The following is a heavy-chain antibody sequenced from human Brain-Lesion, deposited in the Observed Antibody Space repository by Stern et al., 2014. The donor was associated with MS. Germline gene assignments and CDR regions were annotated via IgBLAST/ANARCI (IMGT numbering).Heavy chain of an antibody. CDR1: GGSISSGSDY. CDR3: ASGYRIFDY. Sequence: QLVQSGPGLVKPSQTLSLTCNVSGGSISSGSDYWSWLRQPVGKGLQWIGRIHPSGSAYYTPSLKSRVTTLTDTSNNQFSLELTSATAADTAIYYCASGYRIFDYWGQGILVTVSS. J-gene: IGHJ4*02. V-gene: IGHV4-61*02. D-gene: IGHD5-18*01. CDR2: IHPSGSA.